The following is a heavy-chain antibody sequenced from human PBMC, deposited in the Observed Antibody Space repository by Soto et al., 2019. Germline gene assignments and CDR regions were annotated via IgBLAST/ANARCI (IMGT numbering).Heavy chain of an antibody. D-gene: IGHD2-15*01. V-gene: IGHV4-4*02. CDR3: ARGVVVAATWFDP. CDR2: IYHSVST. Sequence: QVQLQESGPGLVKPSGTLSLTCAVSGGSISSSNWWSWVRQPPGKGLEWIGEIYHSVSTNYNPSLKSRATIAVDKSKNQFSLKLSSVTAADTAVYYCARGVVVAATWFDPWGQGTLVTVSS. CDR1: GGSISSSNW. J-gene: IGHJ5*02.